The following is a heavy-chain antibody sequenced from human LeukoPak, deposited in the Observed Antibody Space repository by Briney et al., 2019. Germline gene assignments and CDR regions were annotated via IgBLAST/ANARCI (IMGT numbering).Heavy chain of an antibody. CDR2: ISGSGGST. Sequence: GGSLRLSCAASGFTFSSYAMSRVRQAPGKGLEWVSAISGSGGSTYYADSVKGRFTISRDNSKNTLYLQMNSLRADDTAVYYCARSYSSSWYSDCWGQGTLVTVSS. D-gene: IGHD6-13*01. V-gene: IGHV3-23*01. J-gene: IGHJ4*02. CDR1: GFTFSSYA. CDR3: ARSYSSSWYSDC.